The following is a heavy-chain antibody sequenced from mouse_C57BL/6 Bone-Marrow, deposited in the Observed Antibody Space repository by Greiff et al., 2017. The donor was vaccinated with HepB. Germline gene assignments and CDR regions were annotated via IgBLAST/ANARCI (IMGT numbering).Heavy chain of an antibody. Sequence: QVQLQQPGAELVKPGASVKMSCKASGYTFTSYWITWVKQRPGQGLEWIGDIYPGSGSTNYNEKFMSKATLTVDTSSSTAYMHLSSLTSEDSAVYYCARMNFGYSNYEGYYFDYWGQGTTLTVSS. D-gene: IGHD2-5*01. J-gene: IGHJ2*01. CDR2: IYPGSGST. CDR3: ARMNFGYSNYEGYYFDY. V-gene: IGHV1-55*01. CDR1: GYTFTSYW.